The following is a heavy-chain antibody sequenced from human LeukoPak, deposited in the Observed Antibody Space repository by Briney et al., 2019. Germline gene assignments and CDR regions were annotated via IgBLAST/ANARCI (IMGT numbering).Heavy chain of an antibody. J-gene: IGHJ4*02. V-gene: IGHV3-21*01. D-gene: IGHD6-13*01. CDR1: GLTFSTYG. CDR2: ISSTTTYI. Sequence: GGSLRLSCAASGLTFSTYGMNWVRQAPGKGLEWVSYISSTTTYIYYADSVKGRFTISRDNAKNSLYLQMNGLRAEDTAVYYCAREIPRGIAGFDYWGQGTLVTVSS. CDR3: AREIPRGIAGFDY.